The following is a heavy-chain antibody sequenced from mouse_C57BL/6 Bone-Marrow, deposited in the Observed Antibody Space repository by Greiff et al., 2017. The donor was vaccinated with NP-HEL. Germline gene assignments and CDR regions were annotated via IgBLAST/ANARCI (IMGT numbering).Heavy chain of an antibody. J-gene: IGHJ3*01. CDR1: GYTFTSYW. CDR3: ASYEAY. Sequence: VQLQQSGAELVRPGTSVKLSCKASGYTFTSYWMHWVKQRPGQGLEWIGVIDPSDSYTNYNQKFKGKATLTVDTSSSTAYMQLSSLTSEDSAVYYCASYEAYWGQGTLVTVSA. V-gene: IGHV1-59*01. D-gene: IGHD2-3*01. CDR2: IDPSDSYT.